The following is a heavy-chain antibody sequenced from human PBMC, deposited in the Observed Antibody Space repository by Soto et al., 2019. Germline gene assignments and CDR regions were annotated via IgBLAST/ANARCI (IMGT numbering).Heavy chain of an antibody. Sequence: ASVKVSCKASGFTFTSSAVQWVRQARGQRLEWIGWIVVGSGNTNYAQKFQERVTITRDMSTSTAYMELSSLRSEDTAVYYCAAVAVGYCSSTSCYGPLYYYYGMDVWGQGTTATVSS. D-gene: IGHD2-2*01. V-gene: IGHV1-58*01. CDR3: AAVAVGYCSSTSCYGPLYYYYGMDV. J-gene: IGHJ6*02. CDR1: GFTFTSSA. CDR2: IVVGSGNT.